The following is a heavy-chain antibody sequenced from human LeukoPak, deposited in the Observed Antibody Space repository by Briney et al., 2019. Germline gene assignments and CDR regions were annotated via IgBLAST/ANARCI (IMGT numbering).Heavy chain of an antibody. J-gene: IGHJ4*02. CDR1: GGSISSGDYY. V-gene: IGHV4-30-4*01. Sequence: SETLSLTCTVSGGSISSGDYYWSWIRQPPGKGLEWIGYIYYSGSTYYNPSLKSRVTISVDTSKNQFSLKLSSVTAADTAVYYCARGYCSGGSCYELDYWGQGTLVTVSS. CDR2: IYYSGST. D-gene: IGHD2-15*01. CDR3: ARGYCSGGSCYELDY.